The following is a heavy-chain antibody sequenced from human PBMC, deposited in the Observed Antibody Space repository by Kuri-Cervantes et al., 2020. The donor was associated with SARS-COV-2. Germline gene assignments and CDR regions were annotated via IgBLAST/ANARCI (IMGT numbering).Heavy chain of an antibody. Sequence: GGSLRLSCAASGFTFSGSAVHWVRQASGKGLEWVGRIRSKANSYATAYAASVKGRFTISRDDSKNTAYLQMNSLKTEDTAVYYCVGGQAAGPRGFGYWGQGTLVTVSS. V-gene: IGHV3-73*01. CDR1: GFTFSGSA. CDR2: IRSKANSYAT. CDR3: VGGQAAGPRGFGY. J-gene: IGHJ4*02. D-gene: IGHD6-13*01.